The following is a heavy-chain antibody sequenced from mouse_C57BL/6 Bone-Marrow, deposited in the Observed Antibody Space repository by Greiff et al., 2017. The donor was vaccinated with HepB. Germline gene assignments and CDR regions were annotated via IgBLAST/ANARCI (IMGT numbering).Heavy chain of an antibody. V-gene: IGHV5-12*01. Sequence: EVHLVESGGGLVQPGGSLKLSCAASGFTFSDYYMYWVRQTPEKRLEWVAYISNGGGSTYYPDTVKGRFTISRDNAKNTLYLQMSRLKSEDTAMYYCAREGYYSNFPLAMDYWGQGTSVTVSS. CDR3: AREGYYSNFPLAMDY. J-gene: IGHJ4*01. D-gene: IGHD2-5*01. CDR2: ISNGGGST. CDR1: GFTFSDYY.